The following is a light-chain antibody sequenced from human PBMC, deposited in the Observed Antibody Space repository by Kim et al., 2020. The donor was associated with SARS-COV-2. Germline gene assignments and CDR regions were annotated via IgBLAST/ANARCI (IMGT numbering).Light chain of an antibody. V-gene: IGKV3-15*01. Sequence: SVSPGERATLSWRASQNIRDNLAWYQQKPGQAPRLLIYDASTRATDIPARFSGSGSGTEFTLTISSLQSEDCALYYCQQYNDWRTFGQGTKVDIK. J-gene: IGKJ1*01. CDR1: QNIRDN. CDR3: QQYNDWRT. CDR2: DAS.